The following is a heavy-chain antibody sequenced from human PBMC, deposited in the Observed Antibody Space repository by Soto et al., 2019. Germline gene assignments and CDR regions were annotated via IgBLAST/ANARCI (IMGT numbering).Heavy chain of an antibody. V-gene: IGHV3-15*01. D-gene: IGHD3-9*01. CDR3: TTGGLGPFDY. J-gene: IGHJ4*02. CDR1: GFTFSNAW. Sequence: PGGSLRLSCAASGFTFSNAWMSWVRQAPGKGLEWAGRIKSKTDGGTTDYAAPVKGRFTISRDDSKNTLYLQMNSLKTEDTAVYYCTTGGLGPFDYWGQGTLVTVSS. CDR2: IKSKTDGGTT.